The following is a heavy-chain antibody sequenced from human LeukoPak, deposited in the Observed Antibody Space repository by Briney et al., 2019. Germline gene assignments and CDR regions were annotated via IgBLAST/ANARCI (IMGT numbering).Heavy chain of an antibody. CDR3: ASVIIRGVLI. CDR1: GGSFSNYY. D-gene: IGHD3-10*01. J-gene: IGHJ4*02. CDR2: INHSGST. Sequence: SETLSLTCAVYGGSFSNYYWSWIRQSPGKGLEWIGEINHSGSTNYNPSLKSRVTISVDTSKNQFSLKLSSVTAADTAMYYCASVIIRGVLIWGQGTLVTVSS. V-gene: IGHV4-34*01.